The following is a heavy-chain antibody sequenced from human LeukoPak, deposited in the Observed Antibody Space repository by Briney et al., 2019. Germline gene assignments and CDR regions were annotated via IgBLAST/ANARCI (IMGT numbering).Heavy chain of an antibody. CDR3: TRDGSGSRIPFDY. V-gene: IGHV3-74*03. CDR2: INSDGSST. Sequence: GGSLRLSCAASGFAFSSDWMHWVRQAPGKGLVWVSRINSDGSSTTYADSVKGRFTISRDNAKKTLNLQMNSLRAEDTAVYYCTRDGSGSRIPFDYWGQGTLVTVSS. CDR1: GFAFSSDW. D-gene: IGHD1-26*01. J-gene: IGHJ4*02.